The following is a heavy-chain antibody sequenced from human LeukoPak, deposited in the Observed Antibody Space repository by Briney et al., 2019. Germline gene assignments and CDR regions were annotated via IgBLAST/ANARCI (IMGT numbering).Heavy chain of an antibody. V-gene: IGHV3-48*04. CDR2: IRGVGATI. J-gene: IGHJ4*02. CDR1: GFTSSSYS. CDR3: ARGTHGDYDY. Sequence: GGSLRLSCEASGFTSSSYSMNWVRQAPGKGLEWVSYIRGVGATIYYTDSVEGQFTISRDNAKNTLYLQMNSLRAEDTAVYYCARGTHGDYDYWGQGTLVTVSS. D-gene: IGHD4-17*01.